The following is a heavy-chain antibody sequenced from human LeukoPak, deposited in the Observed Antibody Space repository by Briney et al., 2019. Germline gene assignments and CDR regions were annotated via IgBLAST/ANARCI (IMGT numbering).Heavy chain of an antibody. V-gene: IGHV3-21*05. CDR1: GFTFSSYS. CDR3: ARDTYGGIHY. J-gene: IGHJ4*02. D-gene: IGHD4-23*01. CDR2: ISSSSSYT. Sequence: GGSLRLSCAASGFTFSSYSMNWVRQAPGKGLEWVSYISSSSSYTNYADSVKGRFTISRDNAKNSLYLQMNSLRAEDTAVYYCARDTYGGIHYWGQGTLVTVSS.